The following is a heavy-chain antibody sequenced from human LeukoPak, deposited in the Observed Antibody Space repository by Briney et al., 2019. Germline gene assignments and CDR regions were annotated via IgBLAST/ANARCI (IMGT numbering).Heavy chain of an antibody. CDR3: SGSGSYTSYYYYMDV. J-gene: IGHJ6*03. V-gene: IGHV3-30*02. Sequence: GGSLRLSCAASGFTFSSYGMHWVRQAPGKGLEWVAFIRYDGSNEYYADSVKGRFTISRDNSKNTLYLQMNSLRAEDTAVYYCSGSGSYTSYYYYMDVWGKGTTVTISS. CDR1: GFTFSSYG. D-gene: IGHD3-10*01. CDR2: IRYDGSNE.